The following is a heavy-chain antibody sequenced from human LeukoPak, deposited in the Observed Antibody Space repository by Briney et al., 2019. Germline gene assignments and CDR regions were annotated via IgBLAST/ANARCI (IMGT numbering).Heavy chain of an antibody. D-gene: IGHD3-22*01. Sequence: SETLSLTCAVYGGSFSGYYWSWIRQPPGKGLEWIGEINHSGSTNYNPSLKSRVTISVDTSKNQFSLKLSSVTAADTAVYYCARTYDSSGYYYPDAFDIWGQGTMVTVSS. J-gene: IGHJ3*02. CDR2: INHSGST. V-gene: IGHV4-34*01. CDR1: GGSFSGYY. CDR3: ARTYDSSGYYYPDAFDI.